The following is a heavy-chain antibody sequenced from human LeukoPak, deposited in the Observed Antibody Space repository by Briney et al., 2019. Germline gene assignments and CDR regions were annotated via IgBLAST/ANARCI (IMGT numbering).Heavy chain of an antibody. CDR2: MYADGST. J-gene: IGHJ6*02. Sequence: GGSLILSCAASGLTVGINYMSWVRQAPGKGLEWVSFMYADGSTDYADSVKGRFTISRDNSKNTLYLQMNTLRAEDTAIYYCARDRYRSGCMNVWGQGTTVTVS. D-gene: IGHD6-19*01. V-gene: IGHV3-53*01. CDR3: ARDRYRSGCMNV. CDR1: GLTVGINY.